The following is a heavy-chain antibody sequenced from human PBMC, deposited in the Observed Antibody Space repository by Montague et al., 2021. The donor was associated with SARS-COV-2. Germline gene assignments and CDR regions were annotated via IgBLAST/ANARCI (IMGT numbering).Heavy chain of an antibody. CDR2: TYYRSKWYN. D-gene: IGHD2-2*01. CDR3: ARIPVGSKYYFDF. V-gene: IGHV6-1*01. CDR1: GDSVSSNIAT. Sequence: CAISGDSVSSNIATWNWIRQSPSIGLDRLGGTYYRSKWYNDYAESVKSRITIDPDTSKHQFSLHLNSVTPEDTAVYYCARIPVGSKYYFDFWGQGTLVTVSS. J-gene: IGHJ4*02.